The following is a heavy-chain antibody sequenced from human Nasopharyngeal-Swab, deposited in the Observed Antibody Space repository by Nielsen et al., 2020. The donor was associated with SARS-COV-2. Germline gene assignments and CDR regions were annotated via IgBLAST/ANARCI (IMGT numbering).Heavy chain of an antibody. CDR3: ARDWEQQHDAFDI. CDR2: INPNSGGT. V-gene: IGHV1-2*06. D-gene: IGHD6-13*01. Sequence: ASVKVSCKASGYTFTGYYMHWVRQAPGQGLEWMGRINPNSGGTNYAQKFQGRVTMTRDTPISTAYMELSRLRSDDTAVYYCARDWEQQHDAFDIWGQGTMVTVSS. J-gene: IGHJ3*02. CDR1: GYTFTGYY.